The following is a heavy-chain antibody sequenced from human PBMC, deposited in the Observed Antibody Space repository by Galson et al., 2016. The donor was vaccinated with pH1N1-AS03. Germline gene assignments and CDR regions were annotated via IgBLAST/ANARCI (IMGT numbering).Heavy chain of an antibody. CDR3: ARGRGSYGMDV. CDR1: GYTFISYV. J-gene: IGHJ6*02. CDR2: INAGNGNT. Sequence: SVKVSCKASGYTFISYVMHWVRQAPGQRLEWMGWINAGNGNTTYSRSFQGRVTITRDTSASKAYMELSGLRSEDTAVCYCARGRGSYGMDVWGQGTTVTVSS. D-gene: IGHD1-26*01. V-gene: IGHV1-3*01.